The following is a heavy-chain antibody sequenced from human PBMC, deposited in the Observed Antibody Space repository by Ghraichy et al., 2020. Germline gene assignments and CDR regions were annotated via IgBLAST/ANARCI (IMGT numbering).Heavy chain of an antibody. D-gene: IGHD6-6*01. CDR1: GFTLSSNY. V-gene: IGHV3-66*01. Sequence: GALNISCVTSGFTLSSNYMAWVRQAPGKGLEWVSIIYSGGTTYYTDSVRGRFTISRDNSKSTIYLQMKSLRPEDTAVYYCARDASYFFDTWGQGTAVSVSS. CDR2: IYSGGTT. J-gene: IGHJ4*02. CDR3: ARDASYFFDT.